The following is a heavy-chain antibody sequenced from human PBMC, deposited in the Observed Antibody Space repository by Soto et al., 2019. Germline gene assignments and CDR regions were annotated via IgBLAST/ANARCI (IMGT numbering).Heavy chain of an antibody. V-gene: IGHV1-18*01. Sequence: ASVKVSCKASGYIFASYGISWVRQAPGQGLEWMGWISAYNGNTKYAQNLQGRVTLTTDTSTYTAYLELRSLQSDDTAVYYCARDFGSDISPPAAVFDSWGQGALVTVSS. J-gene: IGHJ4*02. CDR3: ARDFGSDISPPAAVFDS. CDR2: ISAYNGNT. CDR1: GYIFASYG. D-gene: IGHD3-3*01.